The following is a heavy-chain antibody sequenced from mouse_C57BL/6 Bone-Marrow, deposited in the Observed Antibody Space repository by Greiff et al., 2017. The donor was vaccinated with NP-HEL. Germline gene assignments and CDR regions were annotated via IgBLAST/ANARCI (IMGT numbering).Heavy chain of an antibody. CDR2: IRRKSSNYAT. D-gene: IGHD3-1*01. V-gene: IGHV10-3*01. Sequence: VQLKESGGGLVQPKGSLKLSCAASGFTFNTYAMHWVRQAPGKGLEWVARIRRKSSNYATYYAVSVKDRFTISRDDSQSMLYMQMYNLKTGDTAMYYCVRDRVLGYFDVWGTGTTVTVSS. CDR3: VRDRVLGYFDV. CDR1: GFTFNTYA. J-gene: IGHJ1*03.